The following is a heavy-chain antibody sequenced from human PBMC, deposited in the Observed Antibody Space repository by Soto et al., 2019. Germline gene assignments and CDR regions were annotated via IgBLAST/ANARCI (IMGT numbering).Heavy chain of an antibody. CDR1: GFTFSNYA. D-gene: IGHD6-19*01. V-gene: IGHV3-23*01. J-gene: IGHJ4*02. CDR3: AKTDKFHSQSSGWANRFDS. CDR2: ITSAGST. Sequence: VQLLESGGDLAQPGGSLRLICAASGFTFSNYAMTWVRQSPGKGLEWVSTITSAGSTFYGDTVKGRFTISRDNSKSTLYLQMNSLGAEDTAVYYCAKTDKFHSQSSGWANRFDSWGQGPLVTVSS.